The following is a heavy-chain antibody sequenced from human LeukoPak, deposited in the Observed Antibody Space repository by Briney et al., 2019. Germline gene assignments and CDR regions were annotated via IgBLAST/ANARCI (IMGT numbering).Heavy chain of an antibody. Sequence: SETLSLTCTVSGGSISSSSYYWGWIRQPPGKGLEWIGSIYYSGSTYYNPSLKSRVTISVDTSKNQFSLKLSSVTAADTAVYYCARHTKSVGATTAIDYWGQGTLVTDSS. CDR3: ARHTKSVGATTAIDY. V-gene: IGHV4-39*01. CDR1: GGSISSSSYY. D-gene: IGHD1-26*01. CDR2: IYYSGST. J-gene: IGHJ4*02.